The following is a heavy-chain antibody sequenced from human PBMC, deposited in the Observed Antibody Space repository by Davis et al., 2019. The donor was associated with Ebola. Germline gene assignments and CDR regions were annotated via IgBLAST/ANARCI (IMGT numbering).Heavy chain of an antibody. CDR2: MKQDGSEK. J-gene: IGHJ4*02. V-gene: IGHV3-7*03. CDR3: AKVGPKDILTGYFLG. CDR1: GFTFSTYW. D-gene: IGHD3-9*01. Sequence: GESLKISCAASGFTFSTYWMSWVRQAPGKGLEWVANMKQDGSEKYYVDSVKGRFTISRDNAKNSLYLQMTSLRAEDTAVYYCAKVGPKDILTGYFLGWGQGTLVTVSS.